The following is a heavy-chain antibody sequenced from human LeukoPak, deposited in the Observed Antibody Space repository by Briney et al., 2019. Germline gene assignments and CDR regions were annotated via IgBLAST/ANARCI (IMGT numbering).Heavy chain of an antibody. J-gene: IGHJ5*02. CDR1: GGSISSSSYY. D-gene: IGHD3-16*01. Sequence: PSETLSLTCTVSGGSISSSSYYWGWIRQPPGKGLEWIGSIYYSGSTYYNPSLKSRCTISVDTSKNQFSLKLSSVTAADTAVYYCARLDPMGGWFDPWGQGTLVTVSS. CDR3: ARLDPMGGWFDP. CDR2: IYYSGST. V-gene: IGHV4-39*01.